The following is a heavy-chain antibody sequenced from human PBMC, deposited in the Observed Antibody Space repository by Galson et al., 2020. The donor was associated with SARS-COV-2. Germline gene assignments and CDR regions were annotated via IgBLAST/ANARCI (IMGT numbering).Heavy chain of an antibody. Sequence: SETLSLTCTVSGGSISSSSYYWGWIRQPPGKGLEWIGSIYYSGSTYYNPSLKSRVTISVDTSKNQFSLKLSSVTAADTAVYYCARDSLLRYFDWLPRYYGMDVWGQGTTVTVSS. CDR3: ARDSLLRYFDWLPRYYGMDV. V-gene: IGHV4-39*07. D-gene: IGHD3-9*01. CDR2: IYYSGST. CDR1: GGSISSSSYY. J-gene: IGHJ6*02.